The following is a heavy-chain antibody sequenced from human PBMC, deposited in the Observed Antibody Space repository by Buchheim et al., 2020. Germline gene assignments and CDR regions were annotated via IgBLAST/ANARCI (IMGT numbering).Heavy chain of an antibody. CDR2: IYYSGST. Sequence: QVQLQESGPGLVKPSETLSLTCTVSGGSISSYYWSWIRQPPGKGLEWIGYIYYSGSTNYNPSLKSPVTISVDMSKNQFSLNLSSVTAADTAVYYCARQERMITFGGVIATRFDYWGQGTL. D-gene: IGHD3-16*02. V-gene: IGHV4-59*08. CDR3: ARQERMITFGGVIATRFDY. CDR1: GGSISSYY. J-gene: IGHJ4*02.